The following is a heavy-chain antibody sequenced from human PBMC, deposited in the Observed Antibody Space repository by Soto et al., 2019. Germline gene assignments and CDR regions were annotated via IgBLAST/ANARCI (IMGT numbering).Heavy chain of an antibody. J-gene: IGHJ4*02. CDR2: VYNSGST. D-gene: IGHD6-13*01. V-gene: IGHV4-59*01. CDR1: GGSISSNY. Sequence: SETLSLTCTVSGGSISSNYWTWIRQPPGKGLEWVGYVYNSGSTNYNPSLKSRVTISEDTSKSQFSLKVNSMTAADTAVYYCARYRREAVAGYTLDNWGQGLLVTVSS. CDR3: ARYRREAVAGYTLDN.